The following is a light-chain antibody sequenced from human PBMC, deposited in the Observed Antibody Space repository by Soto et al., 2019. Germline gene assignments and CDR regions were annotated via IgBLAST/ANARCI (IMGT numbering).Light chain of an antibody. V-gene: IGLV2-14*01. Sequence: QSALTQPDSVSGSPGQSITISCTGTSHDVGSSDYVSWYQQHPGKAPKLLIYEVSNRPSGVSNRFSGSKSGNTASLTISGLQAEDEADYYCSSYTSSSTFYVFGTGTKLTVL. CDR2: EVS. J-gene: IGLJ1*01. CDR1: SHDVGSSDY. CDR3: SSYTSSSTFYV.